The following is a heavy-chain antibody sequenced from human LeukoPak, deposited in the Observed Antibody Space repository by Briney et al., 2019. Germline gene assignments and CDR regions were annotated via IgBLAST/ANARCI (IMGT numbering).Heavy chain of an antibody. J-gene: IGHJ6*03. D-gene: IGHD2-2*01. CDR2: IIPIFGTA. CDR3: ARGDIVVVAGAGYYMDV. Sequence: ASVKVSCKASGGTFSSYAISWVRQAPGQGLEWMGGIIPIFGTANYAQKFQGRVTITTDESTSTAYMELSSLRSEDTAVYYCARGDIVVVAGAGYYMDVWGKGPTVTVSS. V-gene: IGHV1-69*05. CDR1: GGTFSSYA.